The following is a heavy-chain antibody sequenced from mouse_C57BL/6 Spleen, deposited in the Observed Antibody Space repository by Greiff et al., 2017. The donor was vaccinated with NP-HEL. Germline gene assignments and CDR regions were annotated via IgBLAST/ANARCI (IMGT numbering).Heavy chain of an antibody. Sequence: QVQLQQPGAELVRPGSSVKLSCKASGYTFTSYWMHWVKQRPIQGLEWIGNIDPSDSETHYNQKFKDKATLTVDKSSSTAYMQLSSLTSEDSAVYYCARSWRAFPIYFDYWGQGTTLTVSS. J-gene: IGHJ2*01. CDR2: IDPSDSET. CDR3: ARSWRAFPIYFDY. CDR1: GYTFTSYW. D-gene: IGHD3-1*01. V-gene: IGHV1-52*01.